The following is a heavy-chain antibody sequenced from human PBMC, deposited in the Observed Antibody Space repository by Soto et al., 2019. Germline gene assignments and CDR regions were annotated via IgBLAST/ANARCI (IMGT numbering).Heavy chain of an antibody. CDR1: GYTFTGYY. CDR3: ARAPPVLYGTTGTTGENWFDP. V-gene: IGHV1-2*04. D-gene: IGHD1-1*01. CDR2: INPNSGGT. J-gene: IGHJ5*02. Sequence: QVQLVQSGAEVKKPGASVKVSCKASGYTFTGYYMHWVRQAPGQGLEWMGWINPNSGGTNYAQKFQGWVTMTRDTSISTAYMELSRLRSDDTAVYYCARAPPVLYGTTGTTGENWFDPRGQGTLVTVSS.